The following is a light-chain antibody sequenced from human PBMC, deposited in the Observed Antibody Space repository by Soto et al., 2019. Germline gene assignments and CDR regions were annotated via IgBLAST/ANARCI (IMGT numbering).Light chain of an antibody. V-gene: IGKV3-15*01. Sequence: EIVMTQSPATLSVSPGERATFSCGASQSVSSNLAWYQQKPGQAPRLLIYGASRRATGFPARFSGSGSGTDFTLTISSLQSEDFAVYYCQQYDNWPWTFGQGTKVDIK. CDR2: GAS. CDR3: QQYDNWPWT. J-gene: IGKJ1*01. CDR1: QSVSSN.